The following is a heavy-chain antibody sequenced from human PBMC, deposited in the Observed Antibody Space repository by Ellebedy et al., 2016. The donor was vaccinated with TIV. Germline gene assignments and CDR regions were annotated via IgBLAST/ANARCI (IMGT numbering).Heavy chain of an antibody. CDR1: GAPISSYY. J-gene: IGHJ4*02. CDR2: FYYSRSS. V-gene: IGHV4-59*08. Sequence: PSETLSLTCTVSGAPISSYYWSWIRQPPGKGLEWIGYFYYSRSSNYNPSLNSRVTMSVDTSKNQFSLKLSFVTAADTAVYYCARQNGDTSMVVWGQGILVTVSS. CDR3: ARQNGDTSMVV. D-gene: IGHD5-18*01.